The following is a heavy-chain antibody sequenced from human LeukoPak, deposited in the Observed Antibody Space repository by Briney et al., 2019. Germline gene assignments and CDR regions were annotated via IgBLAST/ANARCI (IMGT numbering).Heavy chain of an antibody. CDR1: GFIFSNFW. CDR2: INSDGRTT. V-gene: IGHV3-74*01. CDR3: GRGMRDFYGLDY. D-gene: IGHD2/OR15-2a*01. Sequence: GGSLRLSCAASGFIFSNFWMRWVRQVPGKGLVWVSHINSDGRTTDYADSVRGRFTISRDNAKNTLYLQMNRLTVEDTAVYYCGRGMRDFYGLDYWGQGFLVTVSS. J-gene: IGHJ4*02.